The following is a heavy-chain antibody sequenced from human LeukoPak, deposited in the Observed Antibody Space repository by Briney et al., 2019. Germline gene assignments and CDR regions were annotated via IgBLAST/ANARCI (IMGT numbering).Heavy chain of an antibody. CDR2: LYSDDTT. CDR3: AKVRGWNDAGEDY. Sequence: GGSLRLSCAASGFIVNSNYMNWVRQAPGKGLEWVSVLYSDDTTYYADSVKGRFTISRDNSKNTLYLQMNSLRAEDTAVYYCAKVRGWNDAGEDYWGQGTLVTVSS. V-gene: IGHV3-53*01. D-gene: IGHD1-1*01. CDR1: GFIVNSNY. J-gene: IGHJ4*02.